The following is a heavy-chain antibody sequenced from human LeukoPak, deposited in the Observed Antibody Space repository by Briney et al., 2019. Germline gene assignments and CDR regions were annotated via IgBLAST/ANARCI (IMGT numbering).Heavy chain of an antibody. Sequence: ASMKVSCKASGYTFTSYGISWVRQAPGQGLEWMGWINPNSGGTNYAQKFQGRVTMTRDTSISTAYMELSRLRSDDTAVYYCARKSAGTEWFDPWGQGTLVTVS. V-gene: IGHV1-2*02. D-gene: IGHD6-13*01. CDR2: INPNSGGT. J-gene: IGHJ5*02. CDR1: GYTFTSYG. CDR3: ARKSAGTEWFDP.